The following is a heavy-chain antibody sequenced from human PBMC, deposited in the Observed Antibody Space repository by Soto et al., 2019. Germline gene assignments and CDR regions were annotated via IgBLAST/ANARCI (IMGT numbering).Heavy chain of an antibody. D-gene: IGHD6-19*01. V-gene: IGHV3-13*01. J-gene: IGHJ6*02. Sequence: EVQLVESGGGLVQPGGSLRLSCAASGFTFSSYVMHWVRQATGKGLEWVSAIGTAGDTYYPGSVKGRFTISRENAKNSLYLQMNSLRAGDTAVYYCARGLSSGWYVWGMDVWGQGTTVTVSS. CDR1: GFTFSSYV. CDR3: ARGLSSGWYVWGMDV. CDR2: IGTAGDT.